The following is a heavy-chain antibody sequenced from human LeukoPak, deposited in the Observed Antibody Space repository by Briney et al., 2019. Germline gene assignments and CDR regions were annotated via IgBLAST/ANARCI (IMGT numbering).Heavy chain of an antibody. J-gene: IGHJ1*01. V-gene: IGHV3-23*01. CDR2: ISGSGGST. Sequence: GGSLRLSCAASGFTFSSYAMSWVRQAPGKGLEWVSGISGSGGSTYYADSVKGRFTISRDNSKNTLYLQMNSLRAEDTAVYYCAREEMATIFPEYFQHWGQGTLVTVSS. CDR1: GFTFSSYA. CDR3: AREEMATIFPEYFQH. D-gene: IGHD5-24*01.